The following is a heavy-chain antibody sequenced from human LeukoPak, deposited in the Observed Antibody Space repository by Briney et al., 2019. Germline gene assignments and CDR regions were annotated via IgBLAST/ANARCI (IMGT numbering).Heavy chain of an antibody. CDR2: IKQDGSEK. CDR1: GFTFSSYA. V-gene: IGHV3-7*01. D-gene: IGHD4-17*01. Sequence: GGSLRLSCAASGFTFSSYAMHWVRQAPGKGLEWVANIKQDGSEKYYVDSVKGRFTISRDNAKNSLYLQMNSLRAEDTAVYYCARVGTVTTWYYYYYMDVWGKGTTVTVSS. CDR3: ARVGTVTTWYYYYYMDV. J-gene: IGHJ6*03.